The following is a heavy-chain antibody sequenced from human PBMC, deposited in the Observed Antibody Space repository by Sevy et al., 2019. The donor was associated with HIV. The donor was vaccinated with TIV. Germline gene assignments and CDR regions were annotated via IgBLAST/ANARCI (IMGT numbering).Heavy chain of an antibody. V-gene: IGHV4-59*08. CDR3: ARRNDFDI. J-gene: IGHJ3*02. CDR1: GGSINSDH. Sequence: SENLSLTCTVSGGSINSDHWNWIRQPPGKGLEWIGYVYYTGGTNYNPSLKNRVTISVDRTQNQFSIKLTSGTAADTAVYYCARRNDFDIWGQGTMVTVSS. CDR2: VYYTGGT.